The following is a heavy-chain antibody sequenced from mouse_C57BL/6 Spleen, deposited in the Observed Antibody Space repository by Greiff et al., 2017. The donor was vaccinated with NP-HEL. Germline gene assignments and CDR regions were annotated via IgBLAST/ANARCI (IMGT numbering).Heavy chain of an antibody. CDR2: ISSGGDYI. CDR1: GFTFSSYA. D-gene: IGHD1-1*01. CDR3: TREDGSSYWYFDV. V-gene: IGHV5-9-1*02. J-gene: IGHJ1*03. Sequence: EVKVVESGEGLVKPGGSLKLSCAASGFTFSSYAMSWVRQTPEKRLEWVAYISSGGDYIYYADTVKGRFTISRDNARNTLYLQMSSLKSEDTAMYYCTREDGSSYWYFDVWGTGTTVTVSS.